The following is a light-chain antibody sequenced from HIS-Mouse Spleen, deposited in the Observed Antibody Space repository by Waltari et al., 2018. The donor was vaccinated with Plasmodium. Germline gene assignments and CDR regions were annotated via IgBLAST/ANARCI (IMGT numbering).Light chain of an antibody. CDR2: KAS. V-gene: IGKV1-5*03. CDR3: QQYNSYSWT. J-gene: IGKJ1*01. Sequence: DIQLTQSPSTLSASVGDRVTITCRASQSLSSWLACYQQKPGKAPKLLIYKASSLESGVPSRFSGSGSGTEFTLTISSLQPDDFATYYCQQYNSYSWTFGQGTKVEIK. CDR1: QSLSSW.